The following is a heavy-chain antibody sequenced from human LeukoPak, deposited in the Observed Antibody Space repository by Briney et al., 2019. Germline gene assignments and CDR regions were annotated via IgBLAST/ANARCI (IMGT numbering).Heavy chain of an antibody. V-gene: IGHV3-11*01. J-gene: IGHJ3*02. CDR1: EFTFSDFH. CDR2: SSTSGSTI. Sequence: PGGSLRLSCAASEFTFSDFHMCWIRQAPGKGLEWVSFSSTSGSTIFYADSVKGRFTISRDNAKSSLYLQMNSLRAEDTAVYYCARERADALDIWGPGTMVTVSS. CDR3: ARERADALDI.